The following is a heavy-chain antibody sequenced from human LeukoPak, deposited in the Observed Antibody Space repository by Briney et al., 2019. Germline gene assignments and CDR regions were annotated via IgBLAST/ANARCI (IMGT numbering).Heavy chain of an antibody. V-gene: IGHV4-59*08. D-gene: IGHD1-26*01. J-gene: IGHJ4*02. Sequence: PSETLSLTCSVSGGSMSSDYWSWIRQSPGKGLEWIGRMFGNGGTNYSPSLQRRATMSVDTSTRRLSLRLNSVTAADTAVYYCARQTAKKWDLPGSFDSWGQGILVTVSS. CDR3: ARQTAKKWDLPGSFDS. CDR1: GGSMSSDY. CDR2: MFGNGGT.